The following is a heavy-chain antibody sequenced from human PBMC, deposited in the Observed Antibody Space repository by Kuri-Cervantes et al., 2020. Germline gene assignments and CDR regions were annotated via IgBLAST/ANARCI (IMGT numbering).Heavy chain of an antibody. CDR2: IIPFFGTA. Sequence: SVKVSCKASGGTFSNYDMRWVRQAPGQGLEWMGGIIPFFGTANYAQKFQGRVTITADESTSTAYMELSSLRSEDTAVYYCATSYMVQGVIIPPNFDYWGQGTLVTVSS. J-gene: IGHJ4*02. CDR3: ATSYMVQGVIIPPNFDY. D-gene: IGHD3-10*01. CDR1: GGTFSNYD. V-gene: IGHV1-69*13.